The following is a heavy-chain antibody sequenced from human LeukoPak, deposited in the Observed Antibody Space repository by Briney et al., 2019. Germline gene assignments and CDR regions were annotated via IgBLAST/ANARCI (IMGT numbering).Heavy chain of an antibody. CDR1: VYTFTGYY. J-gene: IGHJ4*02. V-gene: IGHV1-2*02. CDR3: ARGRLYYDSSGYYLTNSIGY. Sequence: ASVKVSCKASVYTFTGYYMHWVRQAPGQGLEWMGWINPHSGGTNYAQKFQGRVTMTRDTSISTAYMELSRLRSDDTAVYYCARGRLYYDSSGYYLTNSIGYWGQGTLVSVSS. D-gene: IGHD3-22*01. CDR2: INPHSGGT.